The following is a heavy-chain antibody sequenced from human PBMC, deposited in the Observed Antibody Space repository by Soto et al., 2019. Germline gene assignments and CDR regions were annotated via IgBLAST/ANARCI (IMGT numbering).Heavy chain of an antibody. CDR3: ARGPYSSRGGTRVSGPFDY. CDR2: IYTSGGT. Sequence: QVQLQESGPGLVKPSETLSLTCTVSGGSISSYYWSWIRQPAGKGLEWIGRIYTSGGTNYNPSLKSRVTMSVDTSKNQFSLKLSSVTAADTAVYYCARGPYSSRGGTRVSGPFDYWGQGTLVTVSS. V-gene: IGHV4-4*07. D-gene: IGHD6-13*01. CDR1: GGSISSYY. J-gene: IGHJ4*02.